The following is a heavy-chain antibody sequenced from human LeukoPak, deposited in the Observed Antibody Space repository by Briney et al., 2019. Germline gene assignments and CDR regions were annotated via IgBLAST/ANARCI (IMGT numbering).Heavy chain of an antibody. V-gene: IGHV1-2*06. CDR1: GYSFTGYY. Sequence: VASVKVSCKASGYSFTGYYLHWVRQAPGQGLEWMGRINPNNGVTTYAQKFQDRVTMTRDTSISTAYMELRSLRSDDTAVYYCARGLWFGELLGALVYWGQGTLVTVSS. CDR3: ARGLWFGELLGALVY. CDR2: INPNNGVT. J-gene: IGHJ4*02. D-gene: IGHD3-10*01.